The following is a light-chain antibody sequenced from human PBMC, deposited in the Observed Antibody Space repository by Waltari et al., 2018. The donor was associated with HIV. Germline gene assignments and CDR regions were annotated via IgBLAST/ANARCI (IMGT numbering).Light chain of an antibody. CDR2: EDS. V-gene: IGLV2-14*01. CDR1: SSDVRGYNY. Sequence: QSALTQPASVSGSPGQSITISCTGTSSDVRGYNYVSWYQHHPSKAPNRMIYEDSNRPSGVSNRFSGYKSGNTASLTISGLQAEDEADYYCSSYTSNYTVVFGGGTKLTVL. J-gene: IGLJ2*01. CDR3: SSYTSNYTVV.